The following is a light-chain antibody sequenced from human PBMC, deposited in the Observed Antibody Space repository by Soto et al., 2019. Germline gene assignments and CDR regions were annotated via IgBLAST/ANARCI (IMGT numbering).Light chain of an antibody. V-gene: IGKV1-5*03. CDR3: QQSFT. Sequence: DIQMTQSPSTLSASVGDRVTITCRASQSISSWLAWYQQKPGKAPKLLIYKASTLESGVPSRFSGSGSGTEFTLIISSLQPDDFATYYFQQSFTFGPGTKADIK. CDR2: KAS. J-gene: IGKJ3*01. CDR1: QSISSW.